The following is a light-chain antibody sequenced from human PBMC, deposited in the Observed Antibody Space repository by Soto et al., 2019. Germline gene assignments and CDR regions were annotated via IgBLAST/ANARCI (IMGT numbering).Light chain of an antibody. CDR1: SGYSTYG. V-gene: IGLV4-69*01. CDR2: LNSDGSH. J-gene: IGLJ3*02. CDR3: QTWGTGIWV. Sequence: QLVLTQSPSASASLGASVKLTCTLSSGYSTYGIAWHQQQPEKGPRFLMKLNSDGSHNKGDGIPDRFSGSSSGAERYLTIFSLQLEDEADYYCQTWGTGIWVFGGGTKSPS.